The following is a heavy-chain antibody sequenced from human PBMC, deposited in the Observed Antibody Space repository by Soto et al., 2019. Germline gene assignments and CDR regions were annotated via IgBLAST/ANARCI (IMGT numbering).Heavy chain of an antibody. CDR3: ARHRSGYDWYYFDY. CDR1: GGSISSSSYY. J-gene: IGHJ4*02. Sequence: SETLSLTCTVSGGSISSSSYYWGWIRQPPGKGLEWIGSIYYSGSTYYNPSLKSRVTISVDTSKNQFSLKLSSVTAADTAVYYCARHRSGYDWYYFDYWGQGTLVTVSS. D-gene: IGHD5-12*01. CDR2: IYYSGST. V-gene: IGHV4-39*01.